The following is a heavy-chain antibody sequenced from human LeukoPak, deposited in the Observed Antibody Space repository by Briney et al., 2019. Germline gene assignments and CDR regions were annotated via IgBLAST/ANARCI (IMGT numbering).Heavy chain of an antibody. CDR2: IYHSGST. CDR1: GGSISSGGYS. Sequence: KASETLSLTCAVSGGSISSGGYSWSWIRQPPGKGLEWIGYIYHSGSTYYNPSLKSRVTISVDTSKNQFSLKLNSVTAADTVMYYCARLFHPALSGNYPFDYWGQGTLVTVSS. V-gene: IGHV4-30-2*02. J-gene: IGHJ4*02. D-gene: IGHD1-26*01. CDR3: ARLFHPALSGNYPFDY.